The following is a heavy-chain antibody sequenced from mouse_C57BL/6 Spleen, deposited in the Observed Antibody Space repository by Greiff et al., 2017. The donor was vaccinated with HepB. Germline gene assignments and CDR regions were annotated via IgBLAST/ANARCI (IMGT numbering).Heavy chain of an antibody. D-gene: IGHD1-1*01. J-gene: IGHJ1*03. CDR1: GYTFTDYN. CDR2: INPNNGGT. Sequence: VQLKESGPELVKPGASVKMSCKASGYTFTDYNMHWVKQSHGKSLEWIGYINPNNGGTSYNQKFKGKATLTVNKSSSTAYMELRSLTSEDSAVYYCARVREGVWYFDVWGTGTTVTVSS. V-gene: IGHV1-22*01. CDR3: ARVREGVWYFDV.